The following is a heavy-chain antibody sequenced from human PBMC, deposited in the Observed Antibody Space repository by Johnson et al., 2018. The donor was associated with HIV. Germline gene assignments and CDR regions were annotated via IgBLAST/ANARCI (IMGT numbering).Heavy chain of an antibody. CDR2: IRYDGNNK. D-gene: IGHD3-22*01. CDR3: ARGDYHDSSGYFSDAFDV. CDR1: GFIFSSYG. V-gene: IGHV3-30*02. J-gene: IGHJ3*01. Sequence: MLLVESGGGLVQPGGSLRLSCAASGFIFSSYGMHWVRQAPGKGLEWVAFIRYDGNNKYYADSVKGRFTISRDNSRNTLYLQMNSLRAEDTAVYYCARGDYHDSSGYFSDAFDVWGQGTMVTVSS.